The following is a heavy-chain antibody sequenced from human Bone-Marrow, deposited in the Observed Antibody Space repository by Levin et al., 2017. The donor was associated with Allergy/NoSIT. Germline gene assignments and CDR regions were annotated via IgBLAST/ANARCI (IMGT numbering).Heavy chain of an antibody. V-gene: IGHV3-21*01. D-gene: IGHD6-6*01. CDR1: GFTFSTYS. Sequence: PGGSLRLTCVASGFTFSTYSMNWVRQAPGKGLEWVSSISSSSRYMYYADSVKGRFTISRDNAKNSLSLQMNSLRAEDTAVYYCARDQGYIAATFDYWGQGTLVTVSS. J-gene: IGHJ4*02. CDR2: ISSSSRYM. CDR3: ARDQGYIAATFDY.